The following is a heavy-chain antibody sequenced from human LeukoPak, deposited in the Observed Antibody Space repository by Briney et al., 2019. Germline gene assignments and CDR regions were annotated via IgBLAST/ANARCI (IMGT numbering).Heavy chain of an antibody. CDR2: IYSGGNT. Sequence: GGSLRLSCAASGFTVSSSYMSWVRQAPGKGLEYVSVIYSGGNTYYAGSVKGRFTISRDNSKNTVYLHMNSLRAEDTAVYYCARLIAATGRLYFDYWGQGTLVTVSS. CDR3: ARLIAATGRLYFDY. J-gene: IGHJ4*02. V-gene: IGHV3-53*01. CDR1: GFTVSSSY. D-gene: IGHD6-13*01.